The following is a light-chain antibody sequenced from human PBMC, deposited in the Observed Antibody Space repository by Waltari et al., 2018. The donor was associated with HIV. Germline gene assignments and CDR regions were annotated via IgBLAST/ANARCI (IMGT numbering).Light chain of an antibody. Sequence: QSVLTQPPSVSGAPGQRVTISCTGGSPNVGAGYVVHWYQQLPGTAPKLLIFVNINRPSGVSDRFSGSKSGTSASLAITGLQAEDEADYYCQSYDSSLTGWVFGGGTKLTVL. CDR2: VNI. CDR3: QSYDSSLTGWV. CDR1: SPNVGAGYV. J-gene: IGLJ3*02. V-gene: IGLV1-40*01.